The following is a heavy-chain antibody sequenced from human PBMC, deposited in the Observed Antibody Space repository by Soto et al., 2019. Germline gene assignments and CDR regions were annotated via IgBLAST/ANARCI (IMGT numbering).Heavy chain of an antibody. CDR2: ISSSSSYI. CDR3: ARGVYYYRSGSYSKFDY. Sequence: EVQLVESGGGLVKPGGSLRLSCAASGFTFSSYSMNWVRQAPGKGLEWVSSISSSSSYIYYADSVKGRFTISRDNAKNSLYLQMNRLRAEDTAVYYCARGVYYYRSGSYSKFDYWGQGTLVTVSS. CDR1: GFTFSSYS. V-gene: IGHV3-21*01. D-gene: IGHD3-10*01. J-gene: IGHJ4*02.